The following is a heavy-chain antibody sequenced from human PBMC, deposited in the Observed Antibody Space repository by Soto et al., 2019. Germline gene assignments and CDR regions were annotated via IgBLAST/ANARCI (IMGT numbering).Heavy chain of an antibody. CDR2: IYYSGST. CDR1: GGSISSYY. V-gene: IGHV4-59*01. J-gene: IGHJ5*02. Sequence: SETLSLTCTVSGGSISSYYWSWIRQPPGKGLEWIGYIYYSGSTNYNPSLKSRVTISVDTSKNQFSLKLSSVTAADTAVYYCARGNRGHRSNWFDPWGQGTLVTVSS. CDR3: ARGNRGHRSNWFDP.